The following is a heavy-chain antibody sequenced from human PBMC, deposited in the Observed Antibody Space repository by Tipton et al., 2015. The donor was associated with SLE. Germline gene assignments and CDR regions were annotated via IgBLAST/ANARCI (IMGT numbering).Heavy chain of an antibody. CDR2: IYYSGST. CDR3: ARGLVTWRGAIVGVDV. J-gene: IGHJ6*02. D-gene: IGHD2-21*02. V-gene: IGHV4-30-4*01. CDR1: GGSVSETFYY. Sequence: TLSLTCTVSGGSVSETFYYWTWIRQLPRKGLEWIGYIYYSGSTYYNPSLKSRVTISVDMAKNQFSLKLTSVTAADTAVYYCARGLVTWRGAIVGVDVWGQGTTVNVSS.